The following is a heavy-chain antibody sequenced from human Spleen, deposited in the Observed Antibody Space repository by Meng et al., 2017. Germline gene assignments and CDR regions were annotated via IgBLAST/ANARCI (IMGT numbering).Heavy chain of an antibody. V-gene: IGHV4-38-2*02. CDR3: ARGAYSSVYNQQHFDY. J-gene: IGHJ4*02. CDR1: GYSISSGFH. CDR2: IFHSGRT. Sequence: SETLSLTCTVSGYSISSGFHWGWIRQPPGKGLEWIGSIFHSGRTYYNPSLKSRVTISVDTSKNQFSLNLSSVTAADTAVYYCARGAYSSVYNQQHFDYWGQGTLVTVSS. D-gene: IGHD5-18*01.